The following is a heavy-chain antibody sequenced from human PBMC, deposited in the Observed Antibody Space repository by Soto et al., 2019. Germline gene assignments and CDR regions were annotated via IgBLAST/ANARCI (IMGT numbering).Heavy chain of an antibody. J-gene: IGHJ6*02. V-gene: IGHV1-3*05. CDR1: GYTFTSNA. CDR3: ARTFQYCSGGSCYYAMDV. Sequence: QVQLVQSGAEEKKPGASVKVSCKASGYTFTSNAMHGVRQAPGQRLEWMGWIIAGNGNTKYSQKFQGRVTITRDTSASTAYMELSSLRSEDTAVYYCARTFQYCSGGSCYYAMDVWGQGTTVTVSS. D-gene: IGHD2-15*01. CDR2: IIAGNGNT.